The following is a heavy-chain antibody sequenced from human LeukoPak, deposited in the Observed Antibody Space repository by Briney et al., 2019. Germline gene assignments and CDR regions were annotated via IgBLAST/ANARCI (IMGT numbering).Heavy chain of an antibody. V-gene: IGHV1-69*13. CDR2: IIPIFGTA. J-gene: IGHJ3*02. CDR1: GYTFTGYY. Sequence: SVKVSCRASGYTFTGYYMHRVRQAPGQGLEWMGGIIPIFGTANYAQKFQGRVTITADESTSTAYMELSSLRSEDTAVYYCARTRSVLRYFDGPTPGGAFDIWGQGTMVTVSS. CDR3: ARTRSVLRYFDGPTPGGAFDI. D-gene: IGHD3-9*01.